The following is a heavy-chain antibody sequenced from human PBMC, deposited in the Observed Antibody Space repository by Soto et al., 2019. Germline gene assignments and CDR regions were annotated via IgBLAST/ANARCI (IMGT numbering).Heavy chain of an antibody. V-gene: IGHV3-74*01. CDR3: ARGDRGAFDL. CDR2: IYSDGTST. Sequence: EVPLVESGGGLVQPGESLRLSCAASGFTFDYYWMHWVRQAPGTGLVWVSRIYSDGTSTTYADSVKGRFTISRDNAKNTVSMQMNSLRSDDTAVYYCARGDRGAFDLWGQGTVVTVSS. D-gene: IGHD1-26*01. J-gene: IGHJ3*01. CDR1: GFTFDYYW.